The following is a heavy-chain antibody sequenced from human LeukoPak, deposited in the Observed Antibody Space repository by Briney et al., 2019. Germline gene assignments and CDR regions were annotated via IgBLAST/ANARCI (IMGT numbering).Heavy chain of an antibody. CDR1: GFTFSSYS. V-gene: IGHV3-21*01. Sequence: PGGSLRLSCAASGFTFSSYSMNWVREAPGKGVEGVSSISSSSSYIYYADSVKGRFTISRDNAKNSLYLQMNSLRAEDTAVYYCARDGRIWSSSYMDVWGKGTTVTVSS. CDR2: ISSSSSYI. D-gene: IGHD6-6*01. J-gene: IGHJ6*03. CDR3: ARDGRIWSSSYMDV.